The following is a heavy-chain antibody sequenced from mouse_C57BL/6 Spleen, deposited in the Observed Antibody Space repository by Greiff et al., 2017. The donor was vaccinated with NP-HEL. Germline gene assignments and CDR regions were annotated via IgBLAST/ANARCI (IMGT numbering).Heavy chain of an antibody. CDR2: IDPSDSYT. CDR1: GYTFTSYW. V-gene: IGHV1-69*01. J-gene: IGHJ2*01. Sequence: QVQLQQPGAELVMPGASVKLSCKASGYTFTSYWMHWVKQRPGQGLEWIGEIDPSDSYTNYNQKFKGKSTLTVDKSSSTAYMQLSSLTSEDSAVYYCATRDYYGSSYGENYFDYWGQGTTLTVSS. CDR3: ATRDYYGSSYGENYFDY. D-gene: IGHD1-1*01.